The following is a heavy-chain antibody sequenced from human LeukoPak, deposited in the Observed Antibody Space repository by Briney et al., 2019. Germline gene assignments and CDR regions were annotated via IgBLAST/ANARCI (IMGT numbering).Heavy chain of an antibody. D-gene: IGHD3-3*01. J-gene: IGHJ3*02. V-gene: IGHV3-7*01. Sequence: HTGGSLRLSCAASGFTFSSYWMSWVRQAPGKGLEWVANIKQDGSEKYYVDSVKGRFTISRDNAKNSLYLQMNSLRAEDTAVYYCARIGIRGFWSGLDAFDIWGQGTMVTVSS. CDR2: IKQDGSEK. CDR1: GFTFSSYW. CDR3: ARIGIRGFWSGLDAFDI.